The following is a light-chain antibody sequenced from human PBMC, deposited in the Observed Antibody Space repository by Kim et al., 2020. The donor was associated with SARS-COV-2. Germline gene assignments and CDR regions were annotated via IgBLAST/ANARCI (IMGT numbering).Light chain of an antibody. CDR1: QTLSGR. V-gene: IGKV1-5*01. CDR3: QHRKT. CDR2: DAS. J-gene: IGKJ1*01. Sequence: STLSASVGDRVTSTGRASQTLSGRLAWYQQKPGKAPKLLIFDASTLESGVPSRFRGSGSGTDFILTISSLQPDDSATYYCQHRKTFGQGTKVEIK.